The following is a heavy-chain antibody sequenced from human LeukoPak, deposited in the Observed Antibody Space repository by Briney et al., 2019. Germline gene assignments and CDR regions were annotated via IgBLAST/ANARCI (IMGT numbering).Heavy chain of an antibody. CDR1: GYTFTGYY. CDR2: INPSGGST. D-gene: IGHD4-11*01. CDR3: ARDLQNNWFDP. J-gene: IGHJ5*02. V-gene: IGHV1-46*01. Sequence: ASVKVSCKASGYTFTGYYMHWVRQAPGQGLEWMGIINPSGGSTSYAQKFQGRVTMTRDMSTSTVYMELSSLRSEDTAVYYCARDLQNNWFDPWGQGTLVTVSS.